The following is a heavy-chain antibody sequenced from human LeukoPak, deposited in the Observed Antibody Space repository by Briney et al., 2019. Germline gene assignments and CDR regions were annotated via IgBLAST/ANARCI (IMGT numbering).Heavy chain of an antibody. CDR2: ISSSSSYI. CDR3: ATSIGVAVAFDF. V-gene: IGHV3-21*06. Sequence: GGSLRLSCAASGFTFSSYNMNWVRQAPGKGLEWVSSISSSSSYIYYADSVKGRFTISRDNAKNSLYLQMNSLRAEDTAIYYCATSIGVAVAFDFWGQGTLVTVSS. D-gene: IGHD1-26*01. CDR1: GFTFSSYN. J-gene: IGHJ4*02.